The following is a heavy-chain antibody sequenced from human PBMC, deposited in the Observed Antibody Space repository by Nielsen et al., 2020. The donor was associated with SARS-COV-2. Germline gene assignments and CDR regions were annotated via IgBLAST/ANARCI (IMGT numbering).Heavy chain of an antibody. CDR1: GGSFSGYY. CDR3: ARGRVAMPFDY. CDR2: INHSGST. Sequence: SETLSLTCAVYGGSFSGYYWNWIRQPPGKGLEWIGEINHSGSTNYNPSLKSRVTISVDTSKNQFSLKLSSVTAADTAVSYCARGRVAMPFDYWGQGTLVTVSS. V-gene: IGHV4-34*01. J-gene: IGHJ4*02. D-gene: IGHD2-2*01.